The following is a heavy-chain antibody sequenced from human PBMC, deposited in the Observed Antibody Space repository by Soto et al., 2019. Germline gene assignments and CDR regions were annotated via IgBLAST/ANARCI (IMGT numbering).Heavy chain of an antibody. CDR1: GGSISSYY. CDR2: IYYSGST. D-gene: IGHD4-17*01. V-gene: IGHV4-59*01. Sequence: QVQLQESGPGLVKPSETLSLTCTVSGGSISSYYWSWIRQPPGKGLEWIGYIYYSGSTNYNPSLKSRVTIAVHTSKNQFSLKLSSVTAADTSVYYWARGVGRSVWFDPWGQGTLVTVSS. J-gene: IGHJ5*02. CDR3: ARGVGRSVWFDP.